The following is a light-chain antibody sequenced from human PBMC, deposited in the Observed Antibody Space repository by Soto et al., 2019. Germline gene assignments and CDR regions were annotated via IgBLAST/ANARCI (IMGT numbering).Light chain of an antibody. CDR1: QGISSW. V-gene: IGKV1-12*01. CDR3: QQANSFPIT. Sequence: DIQMTQSPSSVSASVGERFTITFLASQGISSWLAWYQKKPGKAPNLLIYAASSLQSGVPSRFSGSESGTDFTLTVSSLQPEDCAIYFCQQANSFPITFGQGTRLEIK. J-gene: IGKJ5*01. CDR2: AAS.